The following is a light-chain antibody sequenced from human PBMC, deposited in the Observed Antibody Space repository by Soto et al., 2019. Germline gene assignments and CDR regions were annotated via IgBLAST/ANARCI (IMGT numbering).Light chain of an antibody. J-gene: IGKJ4*01. V-gene: IGKV3-20*01. CDR3: QLYGSSPFT. CDR1: QRVGSSY. Sequence: EVVLTQSPGTLSLSPGEGATLSCKATQRVGSSYLAWYQQKPGQAPRLLIYGACNRATGIPDLFSGSGSGTDFILSISGLEPEDFAVYFCQLYGSSPFTFGGGTKVEV. CDR2: GAC.